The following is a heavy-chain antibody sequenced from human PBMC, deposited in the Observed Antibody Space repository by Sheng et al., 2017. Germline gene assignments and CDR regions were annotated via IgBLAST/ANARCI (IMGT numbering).Heavy chain of an antibody. CDR1: GYTFTSYG. CDR2: ISAYNGNT. V-gene: IGHV1-18*01. CDR3: ARAGTSVVQGVIILADNWFDP. Sequence: QVQLVQSGAEVKKPGASVKVSCKASGYTFTSYGISWVRQAPGQGLEWMGWISAYNGNTNYAQKLQGRVTMTTDTSTSTAYMELRSLRSDDTAVYYCARAGTSVVQGVIILADNWFDPWGQGTLVTVSS. D-gene: IGHD3-10*01. J-gene: IGHJ5*02.